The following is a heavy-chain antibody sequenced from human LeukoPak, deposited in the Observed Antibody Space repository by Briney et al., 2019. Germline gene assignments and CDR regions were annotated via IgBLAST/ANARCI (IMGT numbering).Heavy chain of an antibody. CDR2: IDISGGST. D-gene: IGHD1-1*01. CDR1: GFAFISHA. Sequence: GGSLRLSCAASGFAFISHAMCWVRQAPGEWLEWVSSIDISGGSTYYADSAEGRFTISRDNSKNTLYLQMNGLRVEDTALYYCANEVRPNDYWGQGTLVTVSS. V-gene: IGHV3-23*01. CDR3: ANEVRPNDY. J-gene: IGHJ4*02.